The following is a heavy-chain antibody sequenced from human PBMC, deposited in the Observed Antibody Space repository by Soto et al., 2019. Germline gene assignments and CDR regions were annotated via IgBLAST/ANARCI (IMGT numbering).Heavy chain of an antibody. D-gene: IGHD1-1*01. V-gene: IGHV3-11*01. J-gene: IGHJ4*02. CDR1: GFTFSDYY. Sequence: GGSLRLACAASGFTFSDYYMSWIRQAPGKGLEWVSYISSSGSTIYYADSVKGRFTISRDNSKNMVWLQMNSLRAEDTAVYYCARAQPPEPVEGTEARGQRSMDTVSS. CDR3: ARAQPPEPVEGTEA. CDR2: ISSSGSTI.